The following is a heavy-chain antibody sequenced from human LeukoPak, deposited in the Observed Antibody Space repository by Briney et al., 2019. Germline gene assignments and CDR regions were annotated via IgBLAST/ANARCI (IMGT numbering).Heavy chain of an antibody. CDR2: IYSGGNT. V-gene: IGHV3-53*01. D-gene: IGHD1-26*01. Sequence: GGSLRLSCAASGFTVSSNYMSWVRQAPGKGLEWVSVIYSGGNTYYADSLKGRFTISRDNSKNTLYLQMNSLRAEDTAVYYCARGGISGSYLIWGQGTLVTVSS. J-gene: IGHJ4*02. CDR3: ARGGISGSYLI. CDR1: GFTVSSNY.